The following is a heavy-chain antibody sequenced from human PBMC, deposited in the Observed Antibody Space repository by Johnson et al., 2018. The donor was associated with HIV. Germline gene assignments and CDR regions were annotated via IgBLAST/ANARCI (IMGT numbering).Heavy chain of an antibody. CDR3: ARVGLLPIGTSDAFDI. V-gene: IGHV3-66*02. Sequence: VQLVESGGGLVQPGGSLRLSCAASGFSVSSNYMTWVRQAPGKGLEWVSVISSGGSTYYADSVQGRFTISRDNSKNTQNLQLNSLRAEDTAVYYCARVGLLPIGTSDAFDIWGQGTMVTVSS. D-gene: IGHD3-22*01. CDR2: ISSGGST. CDR1: GFSVSSNY. J-gene: IGHJ3*02.